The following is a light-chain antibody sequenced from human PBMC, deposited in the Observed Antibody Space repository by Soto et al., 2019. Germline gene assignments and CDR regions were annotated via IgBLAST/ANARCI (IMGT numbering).Light chain of an antibody. CDR2: EVT. Sequence: QSVLTQPRSVSGSPGQSVAISCTGTSGDGGYNYVSWYQQHPGKAPKLMIYEVTNRPSGVSNRFSGSKSGNTASLTISGLQAEDEADYYCSSYTSRSTLVFGTGTKVTVL. V-gene: IGLV2-14*01. CDR1: SGDGGYNY. CDR3: SSYTSRSTLV. J-gene: IGLJ1*01.